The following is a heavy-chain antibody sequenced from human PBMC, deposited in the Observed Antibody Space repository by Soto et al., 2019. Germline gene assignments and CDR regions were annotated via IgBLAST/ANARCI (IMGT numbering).Heavy chain of an antibody. CDR3: ARHPQWLVHFDY. J-gene: IGHJ4*02. CDR2: IYYSGST. D-gene: IGHD6-19*01. Sequence: QLQLQESGPGLVKPSETLSLTCTVSGGSISGSSYHWGWIRQPPGKGLEWIGGIYYSGSTYYNPSLKSRVTISVDTSKNQFSLKLTSVTAADTAVYYCARHPQWLVHFDYWGQGTLVTVSS. V-gene: IGHV4-39*01. CDR1: GGSISGSSYH.